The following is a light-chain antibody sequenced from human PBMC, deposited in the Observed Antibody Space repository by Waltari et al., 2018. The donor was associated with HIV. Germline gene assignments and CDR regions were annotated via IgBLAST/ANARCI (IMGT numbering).Light chain of an antibody. CDR1: SSAAGNYNR. V-gene: IGLV2-18*02. CDR3: SSYTSSNTFVV. CDR2: EVS. J-gene: IGLJ2*01. Sequence: QSALTQPPSVSGSPGQSVTISCTGTSSAAGNYNRVSWYQQPPGSAPKLMTYEVSNRPSGVPRRFSWSKSGNTASLTISGLQAEDEADYYCSSYTSSNTFVVFGGGTKLTVL.